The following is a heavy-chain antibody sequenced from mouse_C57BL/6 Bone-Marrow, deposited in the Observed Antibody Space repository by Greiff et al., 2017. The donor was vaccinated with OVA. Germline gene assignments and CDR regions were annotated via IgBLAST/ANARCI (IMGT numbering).Heavy chain of an antibody. CDR3: TRWSHYYGSYWYFDV. CDR1: GYTFTDYE. D-gene: IGHD1-1*01. CDR2: IDPETGGT. V-gene: IGHV1-15*01. Sequence: QVQLQQSGAELVRPGASVTLSFKASGYTFTDYEMHWVKQTPVHGLEWIGAIDPETGGTAYNQKFKGKAILTADKSSSTASMELRSLTSEDSAVYYCTRWSHYYGSYWYFDVWGTGTTVTVSS. J-gene: IGHJ1*03.